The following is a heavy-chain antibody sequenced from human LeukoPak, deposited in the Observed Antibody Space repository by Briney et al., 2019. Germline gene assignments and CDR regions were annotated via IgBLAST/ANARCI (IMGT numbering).Heavy chain of an antibody. D-gene: IGHD6-19*01. CDR2: ISSSGSTI. CDR1: GFTFSSYE. J-gene: IGHJ4*02. CDR3: ARDHTVDGLVFDY. Sequence: GGSLRLSCAASGFTFSSYEMNWVRQAPGKGLEWVSYISSSGSTIYYADSVKGRFTISRDDAKNSLHLQMSSLRAEDTAVYYCARDHTVDGLVFDYWGQGILVTVSS. V-gene: IGHV3-48*03.